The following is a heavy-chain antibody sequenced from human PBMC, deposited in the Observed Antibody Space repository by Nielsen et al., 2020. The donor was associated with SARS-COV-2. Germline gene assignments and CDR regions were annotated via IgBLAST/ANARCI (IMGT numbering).Heavy chain of an antibody. CDR2: IYYRSKWFY. CDR1: GDSVSSSSVA. J-gene: IGHJ6*02. V-gene: IGHV6-1*01. Sequence: SQTLSLTCVISGDSVSSSSVAWNWIRQSPSRGLEWLGRIYYRSKWFYEYATFVRSRITIDPDTSKNHFSLHLNSVTSEDTAMYYCTRDPGYYRGMDVWGQGTTVTVSS. CDR3: TRDPGYYRGMDV.